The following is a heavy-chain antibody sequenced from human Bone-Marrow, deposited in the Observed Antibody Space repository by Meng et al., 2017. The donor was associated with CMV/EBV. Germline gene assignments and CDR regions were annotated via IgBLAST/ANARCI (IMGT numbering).Heavy chain of an antibody. CDR1: GYKFSSFG. J-gene: IGHJ4*02. Sequence: SGYKFSSFGIAWVRQMPGKGLEWMGIIYPGVSDAKYSPSFQGHVTISADKSVTTSYLQWTTLQASDTAMYFCARGDPLALAKPGDFWGQGTLVTVSS. D-gene: IGHD5-12*01. CDR3: ARGDPLALAKPGDF. CDR2: IYPGVSDA. V-gene: IGHV5-51*01.